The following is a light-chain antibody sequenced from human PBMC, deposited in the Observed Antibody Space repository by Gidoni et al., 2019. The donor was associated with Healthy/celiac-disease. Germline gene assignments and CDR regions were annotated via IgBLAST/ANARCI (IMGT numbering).Light chain of an antibody. J-gene: IGKJ2*01. CDR2: KAS. Sequence: DIQMTQSPSTLSASVGDKVTISCRASQIISSWLAWYQQKPGKAPKLVIYKASSLESGVPSRFSGSGSGTEFTLTISSLQPDDFATYYCQQYNSYPYTFGQGTKLEIK. V-gene: IGKV1-5*03. CDR1: QIISSW. CDR3: QQYNSYPYT.